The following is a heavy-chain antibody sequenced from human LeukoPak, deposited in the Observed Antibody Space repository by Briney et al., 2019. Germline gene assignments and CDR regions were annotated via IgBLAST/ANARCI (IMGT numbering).Heavy chain of an antibody. Sequence: SETLSLTCTVSGDSINSRYWSWIRQPPGKGLEWIGRIYTSGSSNYNPSLKSRVTMSVDTSKNQFSLKLSSVTAADMAVYYCARGSRRGAALDYWGQGTLVTVSS. D-gene: IGHD1-26*01. CDR1: GDSINSRY. CDR2: IYTSGSS. J-gene: IGHJ4*02. V-gene: IGHV4-4*07. CDR3: ARGSRRGAALDY.